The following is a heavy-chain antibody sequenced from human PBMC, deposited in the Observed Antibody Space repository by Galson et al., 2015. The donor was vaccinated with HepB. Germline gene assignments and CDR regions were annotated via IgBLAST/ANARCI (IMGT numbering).Heavy chain of an antibody. V-gene: IGHV6-1*01. D-gene: IGHD1-26*01. CDR2: TYYRSKWYN. CDR1: EDSVSSNSAA. CDR3: ARASTRSGSYYFDY. J-gene: IGHJ4*02. Sequence: CAISEDSVSSNSAAWNWIRQSPSRGLEWLGRTYYRSKWYNDYAVSVKSRITINPDTSKNQFSLQLNSVTPEDTAVYYCARASTRSGSYYFDYWGQGTLVTVSS.